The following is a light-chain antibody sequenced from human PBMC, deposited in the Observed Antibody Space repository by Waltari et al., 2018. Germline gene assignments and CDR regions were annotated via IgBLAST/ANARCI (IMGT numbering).Light chain of an antibody. CDR1: SGSIASNY. CDR2: EDN. CDR3: QSYDKE. V-gene: IGLV6-57*04. Sequence: NFMLTQPHSVSESPGKTVTISCTRSSGSIASNYVQWYQQRPGSAPTTVIYEDNQRPSGVPDRFSGSIDSSSNSASLTISGLKTEDEADYYCQSYDKEFGSGTKVTVL. J-gene: IGLJ6*01.